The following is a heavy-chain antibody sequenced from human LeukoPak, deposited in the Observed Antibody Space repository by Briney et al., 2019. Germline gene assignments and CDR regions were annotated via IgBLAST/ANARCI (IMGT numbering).Heavy chain of an antibody. Sequence: PSETLSLTCAVYGGSFSGYYWSWIRQPPGKGLEWIGEINHSGSTNYNPSLKSRVTISVDTSKNQFSLKLSSVTAADTAVYYCARALSEWERGPDGPYTHGSTWGQGTLVTVSS. V-gene: IGHV4-34*01. D-gene: IGHD1-26*01. CDR2: INHSGST. CDR1: GGSFSGYY. J-gene: IGHJ5*02. CDR3: ARALSEWERGPDGPYTHGST.